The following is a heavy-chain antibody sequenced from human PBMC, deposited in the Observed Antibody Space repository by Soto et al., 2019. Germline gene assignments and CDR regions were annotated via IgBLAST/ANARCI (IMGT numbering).Heavy chain of an antibody. V-gene: IGHV3-23*01. CDR2: ISGSGGST. J-gene: IGHJ4*02. CDR3: AKNQGYGDYLTQFDY. D-gene: IGHD4-17*01. Sequence: VGSLRLSCAASGFTFSSYAMSWVRQAPGKGLEWVSAISGSGGSTYYADSVKGRFTISRDNSKNTLYLQMNSLRAEDTAVYYCAKNQGYGDYLTQFDYWGQGTLVTVSS. CDR1: GFTFSSYA.